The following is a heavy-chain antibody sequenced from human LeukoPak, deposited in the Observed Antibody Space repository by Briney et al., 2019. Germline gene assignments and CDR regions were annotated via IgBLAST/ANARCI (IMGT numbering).Heavy chain of an antibody. CDR1: GGSFSGYY. J-gene: IGHJ6*03. Sequence: SETLSLTCAVDGGSFSGYYWSWIRQPPGKGLEWIGEINHSGSTNYNPSLKSRVTISVDTSKNQFSLKLNSVTAADTTVYYCAMGTDVSTYDGGHYYYYYMDVWVKGTTVTVSS. CDR3: AMGTDVSTYDGGHYYYYYMDV. V-gene: IGHV4-34*01. CDR2: INHSGST. D-gene: IGHD3-22*01.